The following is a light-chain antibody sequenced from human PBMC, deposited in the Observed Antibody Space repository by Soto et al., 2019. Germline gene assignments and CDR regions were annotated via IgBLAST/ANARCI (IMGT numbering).Light chain of an antibody. CDR2: NAS. Sequence: ESVLTQSPATLSLSAGERATLSCRASQSISISLAWYQQKPGQAPRLLIYNASKRATGIPGRFSGSGSGTDFPLTISCLEPEDFAIYYCQQRFTWPPTFGLGHKVEIK. CDR3: QQRFTWPPT. CDR1: QSISIS. J-gene: IGKJ4*01. V-gene: IGKV3-11*01.